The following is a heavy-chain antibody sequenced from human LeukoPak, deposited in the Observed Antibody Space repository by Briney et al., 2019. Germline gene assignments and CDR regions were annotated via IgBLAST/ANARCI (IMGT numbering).Heavy chain of an antibody. CDR3: AKDQGSGYSVFPYYFDY. CDR2: ISDSGGST. D-gene: IGHD3-22*01. Sequence: TGGSLRLSCAASGFTFSSYAMSWVRQAPGKGLEWVSAISDSGGSTYYADSVKGRFTISRDNSKNTLYLQMNSLRAEDTAVYYCAKDQGSGYSVFPYYFDYWGQGALVTVSS. V-gene: IGHV3-23*01. CDR1: GFTFSSYA. J-gene: IGHJ4*02.